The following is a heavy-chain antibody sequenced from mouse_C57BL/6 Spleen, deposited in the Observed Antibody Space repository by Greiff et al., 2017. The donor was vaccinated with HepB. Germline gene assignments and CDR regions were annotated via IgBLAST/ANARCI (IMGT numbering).Heavy chain of an antibody. V-gene: IGHV1-5*01. D-gene: IGHD2-1*01. CDR2: IYPGNSDT. CDR3: TRSGVYGNYFDY. Sequence: EVQLQQSGTVLARPGASVKMSCKTSGYTFTSYWMHWVKQRPGQGLEWIGAIYPGNSDTSYNQKFKGKAKLTAVTSASTAYLELSSLTNEDSAVYYCTRSGVYGNYFDYWGQGTTLTVSS. CDR1: GYTFTSYW. J-gene: IGHJ2*01.